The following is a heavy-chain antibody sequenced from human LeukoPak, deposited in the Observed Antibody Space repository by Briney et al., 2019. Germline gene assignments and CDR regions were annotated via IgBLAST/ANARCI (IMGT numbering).Heavy chain of an antibody. Sequence: SETLSLTCTVSGGSISSYYWSWIRQPPGKGLEWIGYIYYSGSTNYNPSLKSRVTISVDTSKNQFSLKLSSVTAADTAAYYCARVRRPHYYDSSGYYEIFDYWGQGTLVTVSS. CDR2: IYYSGST. J-gene: IGHJ4*02. CDR3: ARVRRPHYYDSSGYYEIFDY. D-gene: IGHD3-22*01. CDR1: GGSISSYY. V-gene: IGHV4-59*01.